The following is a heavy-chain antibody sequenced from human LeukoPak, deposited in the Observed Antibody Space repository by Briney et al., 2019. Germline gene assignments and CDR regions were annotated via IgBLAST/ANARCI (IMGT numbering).Heavy chain of an antibody. CDR3: AELGITMNGGV. D-gene: IGHD3-10*02. CDR1: GFTFSSYE. V-gene: IGHV3-48*03. Sequence: AGGSLRLSCAASGFTFSSYEMNWVRQAPGKGLEWVSYISSSGSTIYYADSVKGRFTISRDNAKNSLYLQMNSLRAEDTAVYYCAELGITMNGGVWGQGTTVTISS. CDR2: ISSSGSTI. J-gene: IGHJ6*02.